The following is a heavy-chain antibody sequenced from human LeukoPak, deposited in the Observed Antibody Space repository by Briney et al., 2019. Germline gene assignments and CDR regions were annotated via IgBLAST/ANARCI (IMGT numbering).Heavy chain of an antibody. CDR3: AKGSSGLLYDYYYGMDV. CDR2: ICGSGGST. CDR1: GFTFSSYA. V-gene: IGHV3-23*01. J-gene: IGHJ6*02. D-gene: IGHD3-3*01. Sequence: PGGCLSLSCAASGFTFSSYAMSWVRPAPGKGLEWVSAICGSGGSTYYADSVKGRFTISRDNSKSTLYLQMNSLRAEDTAVYYCAKGSSGLLYDYYYGMDVWGQGTTVTVSS.